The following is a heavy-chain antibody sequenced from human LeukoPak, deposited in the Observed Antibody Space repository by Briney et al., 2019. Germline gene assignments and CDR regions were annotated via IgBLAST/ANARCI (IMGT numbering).Heavy chain of an antibody. CDR3: ARENYYDSSGYYR. CDR2: ISISSYI. Sequence: GGSLRLSCAASGFTFSSYSMNWVRQAPGKGLEWVSSISISSYIYYSDSSESRFIISRDNAKNSLYLQMNSMRAEDTAVYYCARENYYDSSGYYRWGQGTLVTVSS. D-gene: IGHD3-22*01. J-gene: IGHJ5*02. V-gene: IGHV3-21*01. CDR1: GFTFSSYS.